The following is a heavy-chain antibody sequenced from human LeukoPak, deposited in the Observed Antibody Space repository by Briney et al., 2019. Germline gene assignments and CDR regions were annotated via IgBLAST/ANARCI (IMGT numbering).Heavy chain of an antibody. J-gene: IGHJ3*02. D-gene: IGHD3-10*01. Sequence: GGSLRLSCAASGFTFSSYAMSWVRQAPGKGLEWVSAISGSGGSTYYADSVKGRFTISRDNSKNTLYLQMNSLRAEDTAVYYCAKGASMVRGVDDAFDIWGQGTMVTVSS. V-gene: IGHV3-23*01. CDR2: ISGSGGST. CDR3: AKGASMVRGVDDAFDI. CDR1: GFTFSSYA.